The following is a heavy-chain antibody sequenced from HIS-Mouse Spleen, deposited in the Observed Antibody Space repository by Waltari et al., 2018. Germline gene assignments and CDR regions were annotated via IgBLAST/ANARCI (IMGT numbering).Heavy chain of an antibody. D-gene: IGHD6-13*01. V-gene: IGHV4-39*07. CDR2: IYYSGST. CDR3: AREIPYSSSWYDWYFDL. CDR1: GGSISSSSYY. J-gene: IGHJ2*01. Sequence: QLQLQESGPGLVKPSETLSLPSTVSGGSISSSSYYWGWIRQPPGKGLEWIGSIYYSGSTYYNPSLKSRVTISVDTSKNQFSLKLSSVTAADTAVYYCAREIPYSSSWYDWYFDLWGRGTLVTVSS.